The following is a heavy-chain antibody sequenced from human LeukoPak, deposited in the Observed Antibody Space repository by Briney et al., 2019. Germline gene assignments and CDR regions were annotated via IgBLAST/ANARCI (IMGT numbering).Heavy chain of an antibody. CDR1: GYTFTGYY. CDR2: FDPNSGGT. D-gene: IGHD2-15*01. J-gene: IGHJ4*02. CDR3: ARTRPAVAATPDY. V-gene: IGHV1-2*02. Sequence: ASVKVSCKASGYTFTGYYMHWVRQAPGQGLEWMGWFDPNSGGTNYAQKFQGRVTMTRDTSISTAYMELSRLRSDDTAVYYCARTRPAVAATPDYWGQGTLVTVSS.